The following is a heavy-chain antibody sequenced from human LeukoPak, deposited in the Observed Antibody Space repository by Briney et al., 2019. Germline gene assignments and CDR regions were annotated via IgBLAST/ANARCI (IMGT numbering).Heavy chain of an antibody. Sequence: GGSLRLSCSASGFTFSSSAMHWVRQAPGKGLEYISAVSDNGVSTYYVDSVKGRFTVSRDNSKNTLYLHLSSLRAEDTAVYYCVLSPYGEYVGVDYWGQGTLDTVSS. D-gene: IGHD3-16*01. V-gene: IGHV3-64D*06. CDR2: VSDNGVST. CDR1: GFTFSSSA. CDR3: VLSPYGEYVGVDY. J-gene: IGHJ4*02.